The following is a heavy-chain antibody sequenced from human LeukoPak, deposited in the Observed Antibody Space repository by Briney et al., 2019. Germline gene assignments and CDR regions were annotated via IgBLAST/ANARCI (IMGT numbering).Heavy chain of an antibody. CDR3: ARVQYSSGYKIFDY. D-gene: IGHD3-22*01. V-gene: IGHV4-59*11. CDR2: IYYSGST. CDR1: GGFISSHY. J-gene: IGHJ4*02. Sequence: SETLSLTCTVSGGFISSHYWSWIRQPPGKGLEWIGYIYYSGSTNYNPSLKSRVTISVDTSKNQFSLKLSSVTAADTAVYYCARVQYSSGYKIFDYWGQGTLVTVSS.